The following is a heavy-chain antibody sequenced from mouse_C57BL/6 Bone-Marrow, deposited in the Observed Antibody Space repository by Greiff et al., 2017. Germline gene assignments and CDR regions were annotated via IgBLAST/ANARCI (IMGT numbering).Heavy chain of an antibody. CDR2: ISSGSSTI. CDR1: GFTFSDYG. Sequence: DVKLVESGGGLVKPGGSLKLSCAASGFTFSDYGMHWVRQAPEKGLEWVAYISSGSSTIYYADTVKGRFTISRDKAKNTLFLQMTSLRSEDTAMYYCAKGYSSWFAYWGQGTLVTVSA. D-gene: IGHD2-12*01. V-gene: IGHV5-17*01. J-gene: IGHJ3*01. CDR3: AKGYSSWFAY.